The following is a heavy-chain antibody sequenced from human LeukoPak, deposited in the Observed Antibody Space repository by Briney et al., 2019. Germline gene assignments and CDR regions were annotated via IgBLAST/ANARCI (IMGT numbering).Heavy chain of an antibody. Sequence: ASVKVSCKASGYTFTNYYIHWVRQAPGQGLEWMGIINPSRGSTGSAQKFQGRVTLTRDTSTSTVYMEMSSLRSEDTAVYYCARVSGYCSGGSCYGLPSHGMDVWGQGTTVTVSS. D-gene: IGHD2-15*01. CDR3: ARVSGYCSGGSCYGLPSHGMDV. J-gene: IGHJ6*02. CDR1: GYTFTNYY. CDR2: INPSRGST. V-gene: IGHV1-46*01.